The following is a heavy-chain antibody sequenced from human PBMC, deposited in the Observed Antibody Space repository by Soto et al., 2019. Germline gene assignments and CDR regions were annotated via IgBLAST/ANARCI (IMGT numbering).Heavy chain of an antibody. CDR3: TRISDYGAPFGC. V-gene: IGHV3-72*01. Sequence: EVQLVESGGGLVQPGESLRLSCAASGFTFSDHYMDWVRQAPGKGLEWVGRSRNKANSYTAEYAAYVKDRFTISRDDSKNSLYLQMNSLKIEDPAMYYCTRISDYGAPFGCWGRGTLVTVGS. D-gene: IGHD4-17*01. CDR2: SRNKANSYTA. J-gene: IGHJ4*02. CDR1: GFTFSDHY.